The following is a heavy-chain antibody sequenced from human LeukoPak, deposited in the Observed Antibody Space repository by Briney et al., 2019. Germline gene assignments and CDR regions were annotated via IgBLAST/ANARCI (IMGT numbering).Heavy chain of an antibody. CDR1: GFTFSDSS. D-gene: IGHD1-26*01. Sequence: GGSLRLSCAASGFTFSDSSMNWVRQGPGKGLEWLSYISPTSHTLYADSVKGRFTISRDNAKNSLYLQMNSLRAEDTAVYYCATDSGSYRDRDYWGQGTLVTVSS. J-gene: IGHJ4*02. CDR2: ISPTSHT. V-gene: IGHV3-11*03. CDR3: ATDSGSYRDRDY.